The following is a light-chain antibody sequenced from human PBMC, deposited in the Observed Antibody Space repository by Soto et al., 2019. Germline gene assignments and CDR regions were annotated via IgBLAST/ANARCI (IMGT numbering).Light chain of an antibody. Sequence: QSALTQPASVSGSPGQSITITCTGTSRDVGSFNLVSWYQQHPGKAPKILIYEGSKRPSGVSHRFSGSKSGNRASLTISGLQAEDEADYYCCSYAGRSTYVFGTGTKVTVL. CDR2: EGS. J-gene: IGLJ1*01. V-gene: IGLV2-23*01. CDR1: SRDVGSFNL. CDR3: CSYAGRSTYV.